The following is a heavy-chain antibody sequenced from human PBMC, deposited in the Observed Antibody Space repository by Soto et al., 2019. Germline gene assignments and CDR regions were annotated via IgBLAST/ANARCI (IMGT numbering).Heavy chain of an antibody. V-gene: IGHV4-61*01. J-gene: IGHJ4*02. CDR2: IYYSGST. CDR3: ASSSSSGDY. CDR1: GGSVSSGSYY. D-gene: IGHD6-6*01. Sequence: QVQLQESGPGLVKPSETLSLTCTVSGGSVSSGSYYWSWIRQPPGKGLEWIGYIYYSGSTNYNPSLKSRVTISVDTSKNQFSLKLSSVTAADTAVYYCASSSSSGDYWGQSTLVTVSS.